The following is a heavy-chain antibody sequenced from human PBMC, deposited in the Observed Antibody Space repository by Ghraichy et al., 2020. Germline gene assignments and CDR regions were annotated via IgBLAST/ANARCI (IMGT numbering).Heavy chain of an antibody. J-gene: IGHJ4*02. CDR3: VFGKTYTTAFDS. V-gene: IGHV3-23*01. Sequence: GGSLRLSCAASGFTFGSYTLTWVRQAPGKGLQWVSSITNRDDTTYYADSVKGRFTISRDNSKNRLYLQMNTLRVEDTAVYYCVFGKTYTTAFDSCGQGALVTFSS. CDR2: ITNRDDTT. CDR1: GFTFGSYT. D-gene: IGHD3-16*01.